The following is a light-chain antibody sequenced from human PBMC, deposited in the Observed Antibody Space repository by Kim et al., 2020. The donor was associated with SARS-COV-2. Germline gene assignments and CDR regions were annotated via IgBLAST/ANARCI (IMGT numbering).Light chain of an antibody. CDR3: QQYGGSPLT. CDR1: ECNNGNY. Sequence: SPGDTASFSCRASECNNGNYLAWYQQRPGQAPRLLIYGASTRATGIPDRFSGSGSGIDFTLTITRLEPEDFAVYVCQQYGGSPLTFGGGTKVDIK. V-gene: IGKV3-20*01. CDR2: GAS. J-gene: IGKJ4*01.